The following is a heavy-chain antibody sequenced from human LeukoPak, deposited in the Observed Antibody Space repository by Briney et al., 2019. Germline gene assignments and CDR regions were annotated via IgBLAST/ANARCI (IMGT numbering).Heavy chain of an antibody. V-gene: IGHV4-4*07. Sequence: SETLSLTCTVSGGSISSYYWSWIRQPAGKGLEWIGRIYTSGSTNYNPSLRSPVTMSIDTSKNQFSLKATSVTDADTAVYYCARDPYNNSPFDYWGQGTLVTVSS. D-gene: IGHD4-11*01. CDR2: IYTSGST. CDR3: ARDPYNNSPFDY. J-gene: IGHJ4*02. CDR1: GGSISSYY.